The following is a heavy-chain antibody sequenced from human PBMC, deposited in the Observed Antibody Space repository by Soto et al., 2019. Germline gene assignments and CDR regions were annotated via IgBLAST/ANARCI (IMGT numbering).Heavy chain of an antibody. Sequence: PGGSLRLSCAASGFTFSSYGMHWVRQAPGKGLEWVAVISYDGSNKYYADSVKGRFTISRDNSKNTLYLQMNSLRAEDTAVYYCAKDIARVAATPYYYYYYMDVWGKGTTVTVSS. CDR2: ISYDGSNK. CDR1: GFTFSSYG. CDR3: AKDIARVAATPYYYYYYMDV. D-gene: IGHD2-15*01. V-gene: IGHV3-30*18. J-gene: IGHJ6*03.